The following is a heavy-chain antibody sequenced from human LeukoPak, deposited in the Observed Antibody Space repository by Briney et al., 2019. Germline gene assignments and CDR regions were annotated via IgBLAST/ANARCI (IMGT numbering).Heavy chain of an antibody. Sequence: SVKVSCKASGGTFSSYAISWVRQAPGQGLEWMGGIIPIFGTANYAQKFQGRVTITTDESTSTAYMELSSLRSEDTAVYYCARGYSSSSFYYYYMAVWGKGTTVTVSS. D-gene: IGHD6-6*01. J-gene: IGHJ6*03. CDR1: GGTFSSYA. CDR2: IIPIFGTA. V-gene: IGHV1-69*05. CDR3: ARGYSSSSFYYYYMAV.